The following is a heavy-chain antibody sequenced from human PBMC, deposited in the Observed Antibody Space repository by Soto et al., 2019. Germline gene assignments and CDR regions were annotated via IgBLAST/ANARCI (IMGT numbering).Heavy chain of an antibody. CDR1: GGSISSGGYY. Sequence: KPSETLSLTCTVSGGSISSGGYYWSWIRQHPGKGLEWIGNIYYSGSTYYNPSLKSRVTISVDTSKNQFSLKLSSVTAADTAVYYCARADGYGNLHYYWGQGTLVTVSS. V-gene: IGHV4-31*03. CDR2: IYYSGST. J-gene: IGHJ4*02. D-gene: IGHD1-1*01. CDR3: ARADGYGNLHYY.